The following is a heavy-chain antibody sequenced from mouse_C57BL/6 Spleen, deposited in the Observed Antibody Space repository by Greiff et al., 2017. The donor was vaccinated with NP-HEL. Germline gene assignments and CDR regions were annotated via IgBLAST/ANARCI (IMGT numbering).Heavy chain of an antibody. CDR3: ASPYGNYDYFDY. CDR2: IHPNSGST. CDR1: GYTFTSYW. J-gene: IGHJ2*01. Sequence: VQLQQSGAELVKPGASVKLSCKASGYTFTSYWMHWVKQRPGQGLEWIGMIHPNSGSTNYNEKFKSKATLTVDKSSSTAYMQLSSLTSEDSAVYYCASPYGNYDYFDYWGQGTTLTVSS. V-gene: IGHV1-64*01. D-gene: IGHD2-1*01.